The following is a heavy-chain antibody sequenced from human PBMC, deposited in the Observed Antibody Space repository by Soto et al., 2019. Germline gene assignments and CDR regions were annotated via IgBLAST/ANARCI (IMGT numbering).Heavy chain of an antibody. CDR1: GFTFSSYE. CDR3: ARVQVEGGSGSYYFDH. V-gene: IGHV3-48*03. J-gene: IGHJ4*02. D-gene: IGHD3-10*01. Sequence: EVQLVESGGGLVQPGGSQRLSCAASGFTFSSYEMNWVRQAPGKGLEWVSYISSSGSTVFYAGSVKGRFTISRDNAKSSLYLEMNSLRAEDTAVYHCARVQVEGGSGSYYFDHWGQGTLVSVSS. CDR2: ISSSGSTV.